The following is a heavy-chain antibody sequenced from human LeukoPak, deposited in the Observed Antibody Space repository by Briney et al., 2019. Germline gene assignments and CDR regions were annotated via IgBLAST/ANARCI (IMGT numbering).Heavy chain of an antibody. CDR3: ARSSSITYYYGSGILD. J-gene: IGHJ4*02. CDR2: IIPIFGTA. D-gene: IGHD3-10*01. Sequence: VASVKVSCKASGGTFSSYAISWVRQAPGQGLEWMGGIIPIFGTANYAQKFQGRVTITADESTSTAYMELSSLRSEDTAVYYCARSSSITYYYGSGILDWGQGTLVTVSS. CDR1: GGTFSSYA. V-gene: IGHV1-69*13.